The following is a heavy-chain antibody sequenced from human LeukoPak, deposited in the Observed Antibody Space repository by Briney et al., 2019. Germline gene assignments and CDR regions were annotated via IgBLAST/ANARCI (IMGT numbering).Heavy chain of an antibody. D-gene: IGHD3-10*01. J-gene: IGHJ4*02. Sequence: SETLSLTCTVSGGSVSSGSYYWSWIRQPPGKGLEWIGYIYYSGSTNYNPSLKSRVTISVDTSKNQFSLKLSSVTAADTAVYYCARVWGSGSYSGIFGYWGQGTLATVSS. CDR2: IYYSGST. CDR1: GGSVSSGSYY. CDR3: ARVWGSGSYSGIFGY. V-gene: IGHV4-61*01.